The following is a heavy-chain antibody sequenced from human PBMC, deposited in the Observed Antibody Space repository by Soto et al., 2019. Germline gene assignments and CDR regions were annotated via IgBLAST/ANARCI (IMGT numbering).Heavy chain of an antibody. CDR3: ARDTGRASADL. CDR1: GFTFSYYE. CDR2: ISHTDRLT. D-gene: IGHD6-13*01. V-gene: IGHV3-48*03. Sequence: PGGSLRLSCVGSGFTFSYYEMNWVRQAPGKGLERVAFISHTDRLTHYPDSVKGRFTISRDNAQNSLYLEMTSLRVEDTGVYYCARDTGRASADLWGQGTLATVSS. J-gene: IGHJ5*02.